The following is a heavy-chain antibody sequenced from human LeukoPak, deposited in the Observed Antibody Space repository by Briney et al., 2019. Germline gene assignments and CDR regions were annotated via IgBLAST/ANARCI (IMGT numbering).Heavy chain of an antibody. V-gene: IGHV1-18*01. J-gene: IGHJ4*02. D-gene: IGHD2-21*01. CDR1: GYTFTSYG. CDR2: ISAYNGDT. Sequence: ASVKVSCKASGYTFTSYGVSWVRQAPGQGLEWMGWISAYNGDTTYAQTLQGRVTMTTDTSTSTAYMELRSLRSDDTAVYYCARDHSPYNYGYWGQGTLVTVSS. CDR3: ARDHSPYNYGY.